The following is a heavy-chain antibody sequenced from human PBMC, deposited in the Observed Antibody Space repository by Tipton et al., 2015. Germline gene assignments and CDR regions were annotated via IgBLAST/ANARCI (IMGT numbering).Heavy chain of an antibody. CDR2: IYHSGST. V-gene: IGHV4-4*01. D-gene: IGHD6-19*01. CDR1: GGSITSSKW. J-gene: IGHJ6*02. CDR3: ARDWLGLVDV. Sequence: SLRLSCAVSGGSITSSKWWSWVRQPPGKGLEWIGQIYHSGSTNYNPSLKSRLTILVDTSNNQFSLRLRSVTAADTAVYFCARDWLGLVDVWGQGTTVTVSS.